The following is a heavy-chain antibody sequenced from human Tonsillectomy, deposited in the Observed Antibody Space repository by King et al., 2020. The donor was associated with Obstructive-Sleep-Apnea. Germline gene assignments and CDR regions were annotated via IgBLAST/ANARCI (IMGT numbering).Heavy chain of an antibody. J-gene: IGHJ4*02. CDR2: IYPGDSDS. V-gene: IGHV5-51*01. Sequence: VQLVQAGSEVKKPGESLKISGKGSGYSFTSYWIAWVRQMSGKGLEWMGIIYPGDSDSRYSPSFQGQVTISADKSISTAYLQWSSLQASDTAMYYCARQETFGGVIDYWGQGTLVTVSS. CDR3: ARQETFGGVIDY. CDR1: GYSFTSYW. D-gene: IGHD3-16*01.